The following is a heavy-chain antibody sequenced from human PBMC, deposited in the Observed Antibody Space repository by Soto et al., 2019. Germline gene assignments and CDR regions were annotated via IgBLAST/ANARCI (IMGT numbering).Heavy chain of an antibody. V-gene: IGHV1-18*01. CDR1: GYTFTSYG. CDR3: SWVNIVVSQDCFAP. Sequence: ASVKVSCKASGYTFTSYGISWVRQAPGQGLEWMGWISAYNGNTNYAQKLQGRVTMTTDTFTSTAYMELRSLRSDDTAVYYSSWVNIVVSQDCFAPRCQGTLVTVSA. D-gene: IGHD2-15*01. J-gene: IGHJ5*02. CDR2: ISAYNGNT.